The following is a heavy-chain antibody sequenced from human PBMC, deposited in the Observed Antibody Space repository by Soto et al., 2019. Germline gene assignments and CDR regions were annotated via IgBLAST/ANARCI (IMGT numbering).Heavy chain of an antibody. CDR1: GGSISSSSYY. CDR2: IYYSGST. Sequence: SETLSLTCTVSGGSISSSSYYWGWIRQPPGKGLEWIGSIYYSGSTYYNPSLKSRVTISVDTSKNQFSLKLNSVTAADTAVYYCARAGGDRASRWYLNWFDPWGQGTLVTVSS. J-gene: IGHJ5*02. V-gene: IGHV4-39*07. CDR3: ARAGGDRASRWYLNWFDP. D-gene: IGHD6-13*01.